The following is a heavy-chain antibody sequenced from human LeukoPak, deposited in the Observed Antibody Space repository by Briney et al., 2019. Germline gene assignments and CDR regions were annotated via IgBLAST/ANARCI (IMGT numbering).Heavy chain of an antibody. Sequence: QPGGSLRLSCAASGFPFNAYWMTWVRQAPGKGLEWVANIRQDGDTKYYVDSVKGRFTISRDNAMNSLYLQMNSLRAEDTAIYYCARTLPYGTTWYGRSDFWGQETLVTVSS. CDR1: GFPFNAYW. J-gene: IGHJ4*02. D-gene: IGHD6-13*01. CDR3: ARTLPYGTTWYGRSDF. V-gene: IGHV3-7*03. CDR2: IRQDGDTK.